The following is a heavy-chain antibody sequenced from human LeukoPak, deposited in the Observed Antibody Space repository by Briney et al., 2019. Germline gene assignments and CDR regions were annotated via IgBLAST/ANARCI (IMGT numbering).Heavy chain of an antibody. V-gene: IGHV5-51*01. D-gene: IGHD6-13*01. CDR3: ARATSSWTDAFDI. Sequence: RGESLKISCEGSGYSFTSYWIGWVRQMPGKGLEWMGIIYPGDSDTRYSPSFQGQVTISADKSISTAYLQWSSLKASDTAMYYCARATSSWTDAFDIWGQGTMVTVSS. J-gene: IGHJ3*02. CDR2: IYPGDSDT. CDR1: GYSFTSYW.